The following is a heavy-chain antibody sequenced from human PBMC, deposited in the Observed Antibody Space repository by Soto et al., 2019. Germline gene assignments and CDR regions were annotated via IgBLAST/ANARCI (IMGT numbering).Heavy chain of an antibody. CDR2: IASRAHNYAT. CDR1: GFSLSGSF. Sequence: EVELVESGGGLVQPGGSLKLSCAASGFSLSGSFIHWVRQASGKGPEWVGRIASRAHNYATAYGTSVQGRFPVSRDDSLNTAYLQMNALKTEDTAVYFCAGLMDTLFERFDYWGRGILVTVSA. J-gene: IGHJ4*02. D-gene: IGHD5-18*01. V-gene: IGHV3-73*02. CDR3: AGLMDTLFERFDY.